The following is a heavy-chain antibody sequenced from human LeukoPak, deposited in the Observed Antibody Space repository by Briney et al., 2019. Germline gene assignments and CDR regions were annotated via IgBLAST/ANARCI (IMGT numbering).Heavy chain of an antibody. CDR3: ANSIPGLYYYYYLDV. Sequence: GGSLRLSCAASRLTFSNYAISWVRQAPGEGLEWVSGISAMVGATYYGDSVKGRCTISRDNSKNTLYLQMRSLRAEDTAVYFCANSIPGLYYYYYLDVWGKGNHGHRLL. CDR1: RLTFSNYA. CDR2: ISAMVGAT. J-gene: IGHJ6*03. D-gene: IGHD2-2*02. V-gene: IGHV3-23*01.